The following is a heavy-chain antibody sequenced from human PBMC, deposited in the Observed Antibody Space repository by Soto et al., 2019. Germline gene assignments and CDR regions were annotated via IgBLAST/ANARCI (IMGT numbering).Heavy chain of an antibody. CDR1: GGTFSSYA. CDR3: ARDLGIAVYYGMDV. D-gene: IGHD6-19*01. Sequence: SVEVSCKASGGTFSSYAIIWVRQAPGQGLEWMGGIIPIFGTANYAQKFQGRVTITADESTSTAYMELSSLRSEDTAVYYCARDLGIAVYYGMDVWGQGTTVTVSS. CDR2: IIPIFGTA. V-gene: IGHV1-69*13. J-gene: IGHJ6*02.